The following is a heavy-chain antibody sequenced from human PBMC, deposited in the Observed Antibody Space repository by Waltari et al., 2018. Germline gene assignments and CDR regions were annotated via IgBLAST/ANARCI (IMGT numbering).Heavy chain of an antibody. D-gene: IGHD1-26*01. CDR3: ARQEGYSSLQVGYFDP. J-gene: IGHJ5*02. CDR1: GYSFTSYW. CDR2: IYPGDSET. Sequence: EVQLVQSGAEVKQPGESLKISCTGSGYSFTSYWIAWVRQMPGKGLEWMGIIYPGDSETRYSPSFQGQVTISADKSISTAYLQWSSLKASDTAIYYCARQEGYSSLQVGYFDPWGQGTLVTVSS. V-gene: IGHV5-51*01.